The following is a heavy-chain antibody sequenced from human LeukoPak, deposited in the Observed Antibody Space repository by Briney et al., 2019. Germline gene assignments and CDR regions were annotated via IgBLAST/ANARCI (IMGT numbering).Heavy chain of an antibody. CDR3: ARDPYSGNYGAYYYYYMDV. Sequence: PGGSLRLSCAASGFTFSNFWMSWVRQAPGKGLEWVANINQDGSEKYYVDSVKGRFTISRDNAKNSLYLQMDSLRVEDTAEYYCARDPYSGNYGAYYYYYMDVWGKGTTVTVSS. V-gene: IGHV3-7*01. CDR2: INQDGSEK. CDR1: GFTFSNFW. D-gene: IGHD1-26*01. J-gene: IGHJ6*03.